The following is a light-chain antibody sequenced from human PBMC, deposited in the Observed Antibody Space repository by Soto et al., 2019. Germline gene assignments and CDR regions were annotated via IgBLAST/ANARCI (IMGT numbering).Light chain of an antibody. CDR1: QSVSSSY. V-gene: IGKV3-20*01. CDR3: QQYGSSPRT. CDR2: GAS. Sequence: EIVLTQSPGTLSLSPGERATLSCRASQSVSSSYLAWYQQKPGQAPRLLIYGASSRATGIPDRFSGSGSGTDFNLTISRLEPEDFALYYCQQYGSSPRTFGQGTKLAIK. J-gene: IGKJ2*01.